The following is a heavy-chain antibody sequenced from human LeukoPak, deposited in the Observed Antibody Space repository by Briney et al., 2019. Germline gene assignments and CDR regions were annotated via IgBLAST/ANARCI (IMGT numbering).Heavy chain of an antibody. D-gene: IGHD3-16*02. CDR3: ARDPDYVWGSYRYGTDY. V-gene: IGHV4-39*07. CDR1: GGSISSRPYY. Sequence: PSETLSLTCTVSGGSISSRPYYWGWVRQPPGKGLEWIGTISYSGTTYYSPSLKSRVTISVDTSKNQFSLNLSSVTAADTAVYYCARDPDYVWGSYRYGTDYWGQGTLVTVSS. CDR2: ISYSGTT. J-gene: IGHJ4*02.